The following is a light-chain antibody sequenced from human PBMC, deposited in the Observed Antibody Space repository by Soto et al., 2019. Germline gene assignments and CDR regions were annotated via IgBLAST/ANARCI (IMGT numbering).Light chain of an antibody. V-gene: IGLV2-14*01. CDR3: SSYTSSSSYV. Sequence: QSALTQPASVSGSPGQSITISCTGTSSDVGGYNYVSWYQQHPGKAPKLMIYDVSNRPSGVSNRFSGSKSGNTASLTISGLQDEDDDDYYCSSYTSSSSYVFGTGTKLTVL. CDR2: DVS. J-gene: IGLJ1*01. CDR1: SSDVGGYNY.